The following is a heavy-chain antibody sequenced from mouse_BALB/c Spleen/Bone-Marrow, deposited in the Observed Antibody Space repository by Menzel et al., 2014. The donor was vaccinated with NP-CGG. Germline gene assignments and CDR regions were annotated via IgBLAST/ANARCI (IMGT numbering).Heavy chain of an antibody. CDR2: IVPANGNT. D-gene: IGHD1-1*01. CDR1: GFNIKDTY. J-gene: IGHJ3*01. Sequence: VQLQQSGAELVKPGASVKLSCTASGFNIKDTYMHWVKQRPEQGLEWIGRIVPANGNTKYDPKFQGKATITADTSSNTAYLQLSSLTSEDTAVYYCASYYYGGSGFAYWGQGTLVTVSA. V-gene: IGHV14-3*02. CDR3: ASYYYGGSGFAY.